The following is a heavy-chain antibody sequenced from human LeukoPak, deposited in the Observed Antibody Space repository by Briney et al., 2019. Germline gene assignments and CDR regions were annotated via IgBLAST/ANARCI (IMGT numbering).Heavy chain of an antibody. D-gene: IGHD3-22*01. CDR1: GGSISSYY. J-gene: IGHJ4*02. CDR3: ASFYDSSGYYSQAY. CDR2: IYYSGST. V-gene: IGHV4-39*07. Sequence: SETLSLTCTVSGGSISSYYWSWIRQPPGKGLEWIGSIYYSGSTYYNPSLKSRVTISVDTSKNQFSLKLSSVTAADTAVYYCASFYDSSGYYSQAYWGQGTLVTVSS.